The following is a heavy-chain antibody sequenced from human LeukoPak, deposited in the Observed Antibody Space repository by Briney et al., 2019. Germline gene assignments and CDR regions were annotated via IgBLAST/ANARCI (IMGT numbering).Heavy chain of an antibody. CDR1: GYSISSGYH. Sequence: SETLSLTCAVSGYSISSGYHWGWIRQPPGKGLEWIGSIYHSGSTYYNPSLKSRVTISVDTSKNQFSLKLSSVTAADTAVYYCARPIGSSWYSFDYWSQGTLVTVSS. V-gene: IGHV4-38-2*01. D-gene: IGHD6-13*01. CDR3: ARPIGSSWYSFDY. J-gene: IGHJ4*02. CDR2: IYHSGST.